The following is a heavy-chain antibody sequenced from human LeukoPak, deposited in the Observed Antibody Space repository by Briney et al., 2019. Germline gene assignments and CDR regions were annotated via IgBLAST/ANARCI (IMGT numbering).Heavy chain of an antibody. CDR3: AKGGRRYCSGGSCFDYFDY. CDR2: ISYDGSNK. CDR1: GFTFSSYG. Sequence: GRSLRLSCAASGFTFSSYGMHWVRQAPGKGLEWVAVISYDGSNKYYADSVKGRFTISRDNSKNTLYLQMNSLRAEDTAVYYCAKGGRRYCSGGSCFDYFDYWGQGTLVTVSS. V-gene: IGHV3-30*18. J-gene: IGHJ4*02. D-gene: IGHD2-15*01.